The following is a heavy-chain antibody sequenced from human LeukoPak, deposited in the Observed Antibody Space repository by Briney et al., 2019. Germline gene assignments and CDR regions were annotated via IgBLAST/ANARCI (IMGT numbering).Heavy chain of an antibody. J-gene: IGHJ4*02. V-gene: IGHV4-38-2*02. Sequence: SETLSLTCTVSGYSINSGYYWSWIRQPPGKRLEWIGSIYYSGSTYYNPSLKSRVTISVDTSKNQFSLKLSSVTAADTAVYYCARGVLLWFGELSYFDYWGQGTLVTVSS. CDR2: IYYSGST. CDR1: GYSINSGYY. CDR3: ARGVLLWFGELSYFDY. D-gene: IGHD3-10*01.